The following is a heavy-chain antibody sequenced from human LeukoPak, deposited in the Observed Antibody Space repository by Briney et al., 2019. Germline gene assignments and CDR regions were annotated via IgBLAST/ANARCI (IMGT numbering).Heavy chain of an antibody. V-gene: IGHV3-48*03. CDR2: ISSSGSTI. CDR3: ARDSGYSYGYNYYYYMDV. D-gene: IGHD5-18*01. J-gene: IGHJ6*03. Sequence: PGGSLRLSCAASGFTFSSYEMNWVRQAPGKGLEWVSYISSSGSTIYYADSVKGRFTIARDNAKNSLYLQMTSLRAEDTAVYYCARDSGYSYGYNYYYYMDVWGKGTTVTVSS. CDR1: GFTFSSYE.